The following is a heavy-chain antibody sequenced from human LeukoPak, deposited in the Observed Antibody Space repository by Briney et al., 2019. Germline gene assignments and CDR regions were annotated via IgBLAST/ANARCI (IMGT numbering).Heavy chain of an antibody. D-gene: IGHD3-9*01. CDR3: ARIGLMSFTYYDISNWFDP. CDR1: GGSISSRSYY. Sequence: SETLSLTCTVSGGSISSRSYYWGWIRQPPGKGLEWIGSIYYSGSTYYNPSLKSRVTISVDTSKNQFSLKLSSVTAADTAVYYCARIGLMSFTYYDISNWFDPWGQGTLVTVSS. V-gene: IGHV4-39*01. CDR2: IYYSGST. J-gene: IGHJ5*02.